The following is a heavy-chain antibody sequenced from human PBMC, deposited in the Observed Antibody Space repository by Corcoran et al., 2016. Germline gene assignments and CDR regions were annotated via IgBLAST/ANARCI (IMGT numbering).Heavy chain of an antibody. Sequence: QVQLVQSGAEVKKPGSSVKVSCKASGGTFSSYAISWVRQAPGQGLEWMGGIIPIFGTANYAQKFQGRVTITAGKSTSTAYMELSSLRSEDTAVYYCARMPLGYYHDSSGSPYYYYYYGMDVLGQGTTVTVSS. V-gene: IGHV1-69*06. CDR1: GGTFSSYA. CDR2: IIPIFGTA. D-gene: IGHD3-22*01. J-gene: IGHJ6*02. CDR3: ARMPLGYYHDSSGSPYYYYYYGMDV.